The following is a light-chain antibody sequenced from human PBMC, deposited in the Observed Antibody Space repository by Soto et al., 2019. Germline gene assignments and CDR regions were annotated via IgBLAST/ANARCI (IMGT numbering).Light chain of an antibody. J-gene: IGKJ1*01. CDR2: GAS. CDR1: RGIITD. V-gene: IGKV1-6*01. CDR3: KQYNNWWK. Sequence: AIQMTHSPSSLSASVLYEVIITFRSSRGIITDLGWYQQKPGKAPQLLISGASSLQSGVSSRFSGRGSVTDFTLTISSLQSEDFAVYYCKQYNNWWKFGQGTKVDIK.